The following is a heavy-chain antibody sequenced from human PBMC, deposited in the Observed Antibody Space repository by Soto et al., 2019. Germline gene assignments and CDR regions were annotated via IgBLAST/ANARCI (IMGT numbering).Heavy chain of an antibody. Sequence: GGSLRLSCAASGFLFIFYSMSWVSQAPGKGLEWISYITSTSSAINYADSVRGRFTISRDNGMQSLFLRMNSLRDEDTAVYYCARDGKGDAYAVGPYYFDSWGQGALVTVSS. CDR1: GFLFIFYS. CDR3: ARDGKGDAYAVGPYYFDS. CDR2: ITSTSSAI. D-gene: IGHD1-1*01. V-gene: IGHV3-48*02. J-gene: IGHJ4*02.